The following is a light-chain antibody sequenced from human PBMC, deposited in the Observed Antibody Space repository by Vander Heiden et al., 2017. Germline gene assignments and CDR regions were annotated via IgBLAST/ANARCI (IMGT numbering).Light chain of an antibody. CDR1: QGISSW. J-gene: IGKJ4*01. V-gene: IGKV1-12*01. CDR2: AAS. Sequence: DIQMTQSPSSVSASVGARVTITCRASQGISSWLACYQQKPGKAPKLLIYAASRLQSGVPSRFSGSGSGTDFTLTISILHPEDFATYYCQRSNSFPITFGGGTKVEIK. CDR3: QRSNSFPIT.